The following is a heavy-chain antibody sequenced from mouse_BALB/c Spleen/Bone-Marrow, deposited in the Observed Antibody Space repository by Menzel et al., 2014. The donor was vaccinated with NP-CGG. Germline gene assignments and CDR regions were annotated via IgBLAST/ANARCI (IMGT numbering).Heavy chain of an antibody. CDR1: GYTFTSCY. J-gene: IGHJ2*01. D-gene: IGHD2-1*01. CDR3: ARPDGNYGSYFDY. CDR2: IYPGDGST. Sequence: VQLQESGPELVKPGASVKMSYKASGYTFTSCYIHWVKQSPGQGLEWIGWIYPGDGSTEYNEKFKGKTTLTADKSSSTAYMLLSGLTSEDSAIYFCARPDGNYGSYFDYWGQGTTLTVSS. V-gene: IGHV1S56*01.